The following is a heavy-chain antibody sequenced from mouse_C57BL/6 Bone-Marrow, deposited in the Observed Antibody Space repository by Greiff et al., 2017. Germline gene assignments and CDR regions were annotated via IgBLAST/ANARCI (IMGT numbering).Heavy chain of an antibody. V-gene: IGHV1-55*01. J-gene: IGHJ2*01. Sequence: QVQLQQPGAELVKPGASVKMSCKASGYTFTSYWITWVKQRPGQGLEWIGDIYPGSGSTNYNEKFKSKATLTVDTSSSTAYMKLSSLTSEDSAGYYCARGVDSYGKAYWGQGTTLTVSS. CDR3: ARGVDSYGKAY. D-gene: IGHD1-1*01. CDR1: GYTFTSYW. CDR2: IYPGSGST.